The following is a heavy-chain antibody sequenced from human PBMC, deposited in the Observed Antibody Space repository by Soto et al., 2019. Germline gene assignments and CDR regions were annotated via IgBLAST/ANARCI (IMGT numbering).Heavy chain of an antibody. CDR1: GCTFTNYG. V-gene: IGHV1-18*04. CDR2: ISGYNSNT. J-gene: IGHJ6*02. CDR3: ARDPSDWNYDYYYGMDV. D-gene: IGHD1-1*01. Sequence: ASVKVSCKASGCTFTNYGISWVRPAPGQGLECMGWISGYNSNTKYAQKVQGRVTMTTDTSTGTAYMELRGLRSDDTAVYFCARDPSDWNYDYYYGMDVWG.